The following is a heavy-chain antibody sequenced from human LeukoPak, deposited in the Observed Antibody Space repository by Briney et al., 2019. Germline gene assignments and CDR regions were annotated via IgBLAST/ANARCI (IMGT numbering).Heavy chain of an antibody. Sequence: PSETLSLTCTVSGGSISSSSYYWGWIRQPPGKGLEWIGSIYYSGSTYYNPSLKSRVTMSVDTSKNQFSLKLSSVTAADTAVYYCARDLDDAFDIWGQGTMVTVSS. CDR1: GGSISSSSYY. CDR2: IYYSGST. CDR3: ARDLDDAFDI. D-gene: IGHD3-3*01. J-gene: IGHJ3*02. V-gene: IGHV4-39*07.